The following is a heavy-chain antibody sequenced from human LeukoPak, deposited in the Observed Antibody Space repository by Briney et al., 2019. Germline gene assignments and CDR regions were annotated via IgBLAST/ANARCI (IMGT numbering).Heavy chain of an antibody. V-gene: IGHV3-21*01. Sequence: GGSLRLSCAASGFTFSSYSMNWVRQAPGKGLEWVSSTSSSSSYIYYVDSVKGRFTISRDNAKNSLYLQMNSLRAEDTAVYYCARDRGSGSYYPYYFDYWGQGTLVTVSS. CDR2: TSSSSSYI. J-gene: IGHJ4*02. CDR3: ARDRGSGSYYPYYFDY. D-gene: IGHD3-10*01. CDR1: GFTFSSYS.